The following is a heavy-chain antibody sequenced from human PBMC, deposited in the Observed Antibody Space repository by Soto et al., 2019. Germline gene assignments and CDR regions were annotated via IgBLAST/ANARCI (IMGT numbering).Heavy chain of an antibody. Sequence: PSETLSLTCTVSGGSISSGGYYWSWIRQHPGEGLEWIGYIYYSGSTYYNPSLKSRVTISVDTSKNQFSLKLSSVTAADTAVYYCARERLPSYYYDSSGYYLDYWGQGTLVTVSS. CDR2: IYYSGST. J-gene: IGHJ4*02. CDR3: ARERLPSYYYDSSGYYLDY. CDR1: GGSISSGGYY. D-gene: IGHD3-22*01. V-gene: IGHV4-31*03.